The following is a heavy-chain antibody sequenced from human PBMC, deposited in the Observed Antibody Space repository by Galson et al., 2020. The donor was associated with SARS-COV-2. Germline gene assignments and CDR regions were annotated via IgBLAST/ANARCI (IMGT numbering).Heavy chain of an antibody. D-gene: IGHD2-2*02. CDR1: GGSISSYY. V-gene: IGHV4-59*08. J-gene: IGHJ3*02. CDR3: ARRLTTTRYCSSTSCYNLTPNDAFDI. Sequence: SETLSLTCTVSGGSISSYYWSWIRQPPGKGLEWIGYIYYSGSTNYNPSLKSRVTISVDTSKNQFSLKLSSVTAADTAVYYCARRLTTTRYCSSTSCYNLTPNDAFDIWGQGTMVTVSS. CDR2: IYYSGST.